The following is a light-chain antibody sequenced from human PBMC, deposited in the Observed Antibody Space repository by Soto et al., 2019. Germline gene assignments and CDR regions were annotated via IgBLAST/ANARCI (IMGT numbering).Light chain of an antibody. Sequence: ENVLTQSPGTLSLSPGERATLSCRASQSVTSSYLAWYQQKPGQAPRLLIYSASSRATGVPDRFSGSGSATDFTLTISRVEPEDFAVYYCQQYGSSPPGFTFGPGTTVDI. CDR3: QQYGSSPPGFT. CDR1: QSVTSSY. J-gene: IGKJ3*01. CDR2: SAS. V-gene: IGKV3-20*01.